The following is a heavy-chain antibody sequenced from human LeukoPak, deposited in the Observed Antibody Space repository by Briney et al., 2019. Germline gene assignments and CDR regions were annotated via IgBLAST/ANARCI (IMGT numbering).Heavy chain of an antibody. D-gene: IGHD3-10*01. Sequence: GESLNISCKGSGYSFTNYWIGWVRQMPGKGRGWMGIVFPGDSGTRYSPSFQGQVTISADKSISTAYLQGSSLKASDTAMFYCTRHRDIYASPDYWGQGTLVTVSS. V-gene: IGHV5-51*01. J-gene: IGHJ4*02. CDR1: GYSFTNYW. CDR3: TRHRDIYASPDY. CDR2: VFPGDSGT.